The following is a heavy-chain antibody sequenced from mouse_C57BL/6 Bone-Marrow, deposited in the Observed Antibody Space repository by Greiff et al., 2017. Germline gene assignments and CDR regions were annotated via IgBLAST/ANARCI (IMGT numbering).Heavy chain of an antibody. CDR1: GYAFSSSW. J-gene: IGHJ4*01. CDR2: IYPGDGDT. D-gene: IGHD2-4*01. V-gene: IGHV1-82*01. Sequence: VQLQQSGPELVKPGASVKISCKASGYAFSSSWMNWVKQRPGKGLEWIGRIYPGDGDTNYNGKFKGKATLTADKSSSTAYMQLSSLTSEDSAVYFCARLGPIYYDYEGRAMDYWGQGTSVTVSS. CDR3: ARLGPIYYDYEGRAMDY.